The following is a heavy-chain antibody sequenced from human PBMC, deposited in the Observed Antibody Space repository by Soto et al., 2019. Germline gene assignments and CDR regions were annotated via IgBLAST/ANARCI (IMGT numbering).Heavy chain of an antibody. D-gene: IGHD6-19*01. Sequence: QLQLQESGSGLVKPSQTLSLTCAVSGGSISSGGYSWSWIRQPPGKGLEWIGYIYHSGSTYYNPSHKIRVTISVDRSTDQFSLKLSSLTAADTALYFCARAWGFGAVAVDYCCQGTLVTVSS. V-gene: IGHV4-30-2*01. J-gene: IGHJ4*02. CDR1: GGSISSGGYS. CDR3: ARAWGFGAVAVDY. CDR2: IYHSGST.